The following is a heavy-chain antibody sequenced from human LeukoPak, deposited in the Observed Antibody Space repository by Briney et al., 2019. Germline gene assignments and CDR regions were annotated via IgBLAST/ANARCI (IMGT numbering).Heavy chain of an antibody. V-gene: IGHV4-38-2*02. CDR2: IYHSGST. CDR1: GYSISSGYY. Sequence: SETLSLTCTVSGYSISSGYYWAWIRQPPGKGLEWIGSIYHSGSTYYNPSLKSRVTISVDTSKNQFSLKLSSVTAADTAVYYCAREGDWFDPWGQGTLVTVSS. D-gene: IGHD3-16*01. J-gene: IGHJ5*02. CDR3: AREGDWFDP.